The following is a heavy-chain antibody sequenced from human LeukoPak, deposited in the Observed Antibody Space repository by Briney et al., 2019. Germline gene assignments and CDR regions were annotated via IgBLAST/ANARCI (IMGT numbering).Heavy chain of an antibody. CDR3: ARDPLFMVRGVNHYYYGMDV. D-gene: IGHD3-10*01. J-gene: IGHJ6*02. Sequence: GASVKVSCKASGYTFTSYGISWVRQAPGQGLEWMGWISAYNGNTNYAQKLQGRVTMTTDTSTSTAYMELRSLRSDDTAVYYCARDPLFMVRGVNHYYYGMDVWGQGTTVTVSS. V-gene: IGHV1-18*01. CDR2: ISAYNGNT. CDR1: GYTFTSYG.